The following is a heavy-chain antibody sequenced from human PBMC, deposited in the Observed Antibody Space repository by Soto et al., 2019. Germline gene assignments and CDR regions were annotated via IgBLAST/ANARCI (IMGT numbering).Heavy chain of an antibody. J-gene: IGHJ4*02. CDR3: AREGGIAARNFDY. Sequence: PGGSLRLSCAASGFTFSDHYMDWVRQAPGKGLEWVGRTRNKANSYTTEYAASVKGRFTISRDDSKNSLYLQMNSLKTEDTAVCYRAREGGIAARNFDYWGQGTLVTVSS. CDR2: TRNKANSYTT. D-gene: IGHD6-6*01. CDR1: GFTFSDHY. V-gene: IGHV3-72*01.